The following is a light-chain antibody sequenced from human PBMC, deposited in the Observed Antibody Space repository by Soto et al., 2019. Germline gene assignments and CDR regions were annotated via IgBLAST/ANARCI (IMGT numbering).Light chain of an antibody. J-gene: IGLJ1*01. CDR1: SSNIGINT. Sequence: QSALTQPPSASGTSGQRVTISCSGSSSNIGINTVNWYQQLPGMGLKLLIYNNDQLPSGVPDRFSGSKSGTSASLAISGLQSDDEADYYCAAWDDRLNGFYVFGTGTQLTVL. CDR2: NND. CDR3: AAWDDRLNGFYV. V-gene: IGLV1-44*01.